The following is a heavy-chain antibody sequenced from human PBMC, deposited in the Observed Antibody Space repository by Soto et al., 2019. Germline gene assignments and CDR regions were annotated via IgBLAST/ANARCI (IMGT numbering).Heavy chain of an antibody. V-gene: IGHV3-23*01. CDR3: AKGGLGYCGGGSCYESAY. Sequence: GGSLRLSCAASGFTFSSYAMSWVRQAPGKGLEWVSAISGSGGSTYYADSVKGRFTISRDNSKNTLYLQMNSLRAEDTAVYYCAKGGLGYCGGGSCYESAYWGQGTLVTVSS. CDR2: ISGSGGST. J-gene: IGHJ4*02. CDR1: GFTFSSYA. D-gene: IGHD2-15*01.